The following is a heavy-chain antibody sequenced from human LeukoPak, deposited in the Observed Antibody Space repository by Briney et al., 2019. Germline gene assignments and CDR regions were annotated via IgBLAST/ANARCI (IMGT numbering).Heavy chain of an antibody. V-gene: IGHV1-2*02. D-gene: IGHD3-10*01. CDR2: INPNSGGT. CDR3: ARVLRDGELLNDAFDI. Sequence: ASVKVSCKASGYTFTGYYMHWVRQAPGQGLEWMGWINPNSGGTNYAQKFQGRVTMTRDTSISTAYMELSSLRSEDTAVYYCARVLRDGELLNDAFDIWGQGTMVTVSS. CDR1: GYTFTGYY. J-gene: IGHJ3*02.